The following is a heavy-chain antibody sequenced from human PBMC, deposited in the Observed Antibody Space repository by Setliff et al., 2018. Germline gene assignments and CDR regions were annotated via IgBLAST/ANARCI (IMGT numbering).Heavy chain of an antibody. CDR3: ARGKTFFGAFIRAFDI. V-gene: IGHV4-38-2*02. J-gene: IGHJ3*02. Sequence: PSETLSLTCNVSGDSISSTYHWGWIRQSPGKGLEWIGTIYHSGNTYYNPSLKSRVTISIDTSKNQFSLKLSSVTAADTAVYHCARGKTFFGAFIRAFDIWGQGRMVTVSS. CDR2: IYHSGNT. D-gene: IGHD3-3*01. CDR1: GDSISSTYH.